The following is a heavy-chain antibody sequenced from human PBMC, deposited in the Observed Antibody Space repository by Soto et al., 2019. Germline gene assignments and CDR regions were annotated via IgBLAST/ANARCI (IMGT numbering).Heavy chain of an antibody. V-gene: IGHV1-69*12. CDR1: GGTFSSYA. J-gene: IGHJ5*02. CDR2: IIPIFGTA. D-gene: IGHD6-13*01. CDR3: ARVGQQQLVDIWWFDP. Sequence: QVQLVQSGAEVKKPGSSVKVSCKASGGTFSSYAISWVRQAPGQGLEWMGGIIPIFGTANYAQKFQGRVTITADESTSTADMELSSLRSEDTAVYYCARVGQQQLVDIWWFDPWGQGTLVTVSS.